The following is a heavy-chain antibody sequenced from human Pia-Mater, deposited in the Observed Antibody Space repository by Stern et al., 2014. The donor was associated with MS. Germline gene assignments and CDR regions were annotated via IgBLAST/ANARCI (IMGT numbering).Heavy chain of an antibody. Sequence: EVQLVESGGGLVQRGGPLRLSCAASGFTFSTYWMHWVRQVPGKGLVWVARINPDATRTSYADSVKGRFTISRDNAKNTLYLQMDSLRADDTAIYYCARDRQWEVSGPSDYWGPGTLVTVSS. CDR2: INPDATRT. V-gene: IGHV3-74*01. CDR3: ARDRQWEVSGPSDY. CDR1: GFTFSTYW. D-gene: IGHD1-26*01. J-gene: IGHJ4*02.